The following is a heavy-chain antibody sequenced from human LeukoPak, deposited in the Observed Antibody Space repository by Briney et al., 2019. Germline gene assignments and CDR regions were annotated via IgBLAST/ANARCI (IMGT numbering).Heavy chain of an antibody. CDR1: GGTFSSYA. CDR3: ARDLSMVRGVTAFAY. J-gene: IGHJ4*02. D-gene: IGHD3-10*01. Sequence: GASVKVSCKASGGTFSSYAISWVRQAPGQGLEWMGGINPIFGTPNYAQRFQGRVTITADKSTSTAYMELSSLRSEDTAVYYCARDLSMVRGVTAFAYWGQGSLVTVSS. CDR2: INPIFGTP. V-gene: IGHV1-69*06.